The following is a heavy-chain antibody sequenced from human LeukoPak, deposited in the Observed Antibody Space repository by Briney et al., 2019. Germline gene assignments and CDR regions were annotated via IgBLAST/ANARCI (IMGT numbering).Heavy chain of an antibody. CDR2: IYSGGST. CDR3: ARDSKFSRDY. V-gene: IGHV3-66*01. D-gene: IGHD2-2*01. CDR1: GGSFSGYY. Sequence: ETLSLTCAVYGGSFSGYYWSWVRQAPGKGLEWVSVIYSGGSTYYADSVKGRFTISRDNSKNTLYLQMNSLRAEDTAVYYCARDSKFSRDYWGQGTLVTVSS. J-gene: IGHJ4*02.